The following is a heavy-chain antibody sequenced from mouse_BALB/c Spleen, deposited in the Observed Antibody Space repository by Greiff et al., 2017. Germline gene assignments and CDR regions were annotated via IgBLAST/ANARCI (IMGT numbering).Heavy chain of an antibody. V-gene: IGHV3-2*02. CDR2: ISYSGST. CDR1: GYSITSDYA. CDR3: ARRGDLGSHWYFDV. J-gene: IGHJ1*01. Sequence: DVQLQESGPGLVKPSQSLSLTCTVTGYSITSDYAWNWIRQFPGNKLEWMGYISYSGSTSYNPSLKSRISITRDTSKNQFFLQLNSVTTEDTATYYCARRGDLGSHWYFDVWGAGTTVTVSS.